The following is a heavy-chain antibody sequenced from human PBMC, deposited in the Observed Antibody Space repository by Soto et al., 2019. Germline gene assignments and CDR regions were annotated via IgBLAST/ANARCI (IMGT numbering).Heavy chain of an antibody. CDR2: IIPIVGIV. CDR1: GGTFGSYT. D-gene: IGHD2-2*01. Sequence: QVQLVQSGAEVKKPGSSVKVSCKASGGTFGSYTINWVRQAPGQGLEWMGRIIPIVGIVNYAQKLQGRVTITADKSTSTAYMELSGLRSEDTAMYYCARDLGQSGRVLPAPNWFDPWGQGTLVTVSS. V-gene: IGHV1-69*08. CDR3: ARDLGQSGRVLPAPNWFDP. J-gene: IGHJ5*02.